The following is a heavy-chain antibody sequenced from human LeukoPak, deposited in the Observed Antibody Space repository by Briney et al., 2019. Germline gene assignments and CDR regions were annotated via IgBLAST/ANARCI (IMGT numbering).Heavy chain of an antibody. D-gene: IGHD2-21*02. CDR3: ARSECCGDCYSSRWLRLCGYYYYSMDV. V-gene: IGHV4-34*01. CDR2: INHSGGP. CDR1: GVSFRGFY. Sequence: AETLPLTCAVYGVSFRGFYWSWIRQSPGKGLEWMGEINHSGGPTYNPSLKSRLPISVDMSKNQFSLEVRSLTAPDTAVYYCARSECCGDCYSSRWLRLCGYYYYSMDVWGKGTTVTASS. J-gene: IGHJ6*03.